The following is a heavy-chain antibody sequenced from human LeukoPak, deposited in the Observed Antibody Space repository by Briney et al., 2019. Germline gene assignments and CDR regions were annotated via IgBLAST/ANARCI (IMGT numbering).Heavy chain of an antibody. J-gene: IGHJ3*02. Sequence: GGSLRLSCAASGFTFDDYGMSWVRQAPGKGLEWVSGINWNGGSTGYADSVKGRFTISRDNAKNSLYLQMNSLRAEDTALYYCARDMGDYYGSGGYYKWAFDIWGQGTMVTVSS. D-gene: IGHD3-10*01. V-gene: IGHV3-20*04. CDR2: INWNGGST. CDR3: ARDMGDYYGSGGYYKWAFDI. CDR1: GFTFDDYG.